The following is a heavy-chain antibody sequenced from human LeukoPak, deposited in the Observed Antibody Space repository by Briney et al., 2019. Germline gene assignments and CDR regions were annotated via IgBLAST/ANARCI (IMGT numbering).Heavy chain of an antibody. CDR1: SHTFTSYS. D-gene: IGHD4-17*01. V-gene: IGHV1-18*01. CDR2: ISVYRSKT. Sequence: ASVTVSCKASSHTFTSYSLSWVRQAPGQGLEWMGWISVYRSKTNYAQKFQGRITLTTDASTRTTFMELRSLRSDDTAVYYCARDNGDYNFDYWGQGTLVTVSS. J-gene: IGHJ4*02. CDR3: ARDNGDYNFDY.